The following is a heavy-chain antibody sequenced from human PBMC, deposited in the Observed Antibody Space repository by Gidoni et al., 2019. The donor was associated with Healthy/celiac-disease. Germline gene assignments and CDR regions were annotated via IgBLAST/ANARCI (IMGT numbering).Heavy chain of an antibody. D-gene: IGHD3-10*01. J-gene: IGHJ4*02. Sequence: QVQLQPWGAGLLKPSETLSLTCAVYGGSFSGYYWSWIRQPPGKGLEWIGEINHSGSTNYNPSLKSRVTIAVDTSKNQFSLKLSSVTAADTAVYYCARATYYYVSWGQGTLVTVSS. CDR3: ARATYYYVS. V-gene: IGHV4-34*01. CDR2: INHSGST. CDR1: GGSFSGYY.